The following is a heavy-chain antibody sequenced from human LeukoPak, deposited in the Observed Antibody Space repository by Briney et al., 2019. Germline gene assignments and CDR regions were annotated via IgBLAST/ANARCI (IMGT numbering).Heavy chain of an antibody. J-gene: IGHJ4*02. D-gene: IGHD6-13*01. CDR2: IYYSGST. Sequence: SETLSLTCTVSGGSISSSSYYWGWIRQPPGKGLEWIGSIYYSGSTYYNPSLKSRVTISVDTSKNQFSLKLSSVTAADTAVYYCARSRGAAAGYLDYWGQGTLVTVSS. V-gene: IGHV4-39*01. CDR1: GGSISSSSYY. CDR3: ARSRGAAAGYLDY.